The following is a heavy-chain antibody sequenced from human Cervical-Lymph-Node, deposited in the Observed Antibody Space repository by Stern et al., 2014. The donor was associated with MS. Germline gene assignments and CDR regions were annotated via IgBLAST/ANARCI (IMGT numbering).Heavy chain of an antibody. CDR2: LSQSGST. V-gene: IGHV4-59*08. Sequence: QVQLQESGPGLVKPSETLSLTCTVSGGSISSYYWSWIRQSPGKGLEWIAYLSQSGSTNYNASLEGRGTISVDTPKNQFSLKLSSVSAADTAVYYCARHVPADILTGYDYWGQGTLVTVSS. CDR3: ARHVPADILTGYDY. D-gene: IGHD3-9*01. J-gene: IGHJ4*02. CDR1: GGSISSYY.